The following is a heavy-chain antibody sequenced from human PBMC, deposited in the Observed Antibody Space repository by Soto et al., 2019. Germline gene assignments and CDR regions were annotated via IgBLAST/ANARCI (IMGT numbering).Heavy chain of an antibody. V-gene: IGHV1-18*01. D-gene: IGHD6-13*01. CDR3: TTAAPADSDYYYSGMDV. Sequence: QVQLVESGGGVVQPGRSLRLSCAASGFTFSSYAMHWVRQAPGKGLEWVGWISAYTGSTNYAERFQGRVSMTTDTSTSTAYMELRSLTSDDTAVYYCTTAAPADSDYYYSGMDVWGQGTTVTVSS. CDR2: ISAYTGST. CDR1: GFTFSSYA. J-gene: IGHJ6*02.